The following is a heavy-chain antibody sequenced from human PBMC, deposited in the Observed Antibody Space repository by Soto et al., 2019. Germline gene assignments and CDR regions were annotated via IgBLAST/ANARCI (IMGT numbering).Heavy chain of an antibody. CDR3: ARDRRAGYYYYGMDV. CDR1: GGSISSGDYY. J-gene: IGHJ6*02. CDR2: IYYSGST. Sequence: SETLSLTCTVSGGSISSGDYYWSWIRQPPGKGLEWIGYIYYSGSTYYNPSLKSRVTISVDTSKNQFSLKLSSVTAADTAVYYCARDRRAGYYYYGMDVWGQGTTVTVSS. V-gene: IGHV4-30-4*01.